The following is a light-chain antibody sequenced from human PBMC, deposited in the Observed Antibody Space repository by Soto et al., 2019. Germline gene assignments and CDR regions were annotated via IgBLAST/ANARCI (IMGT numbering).Light chain of an antibody. CDR1: SSDVGGYKY. V-gene: IGLV2-14*01. CDR2: EVS. J-gene: IGLJ2*01. CDR3: SSYTSSSTVV. Sequence: QSALTQPASVSGSPGQSITLSCTGTSSDVGGYKYVSWYQQYPGKAPKLMMYEVSNRPSEVSNRFSGSKSGNTASLTISGLQPEDEADYYCSSYTSSSTVVFGGGTKVTVL.